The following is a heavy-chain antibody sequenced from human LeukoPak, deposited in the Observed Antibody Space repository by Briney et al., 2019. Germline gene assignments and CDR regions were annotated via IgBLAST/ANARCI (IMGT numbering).Heavy chain of an antibody. Sequence: GGSLRLSCATSGFPFNAYDMHWVRQAPGKGLEWVSAFGSAGDTYYPGAVKGRFTISRDYAKNSLFLQMNSLRAGDTAVYFCVRGALPGDNWYFDLWGRGTLVAVSS. J-gene: IGHJ2*01. CDR2: FGSAGDT. CDR3: VRGALPGDNWYFDL. V-gene: IGHV3-13*01. CDR1: GFPFNAYD.